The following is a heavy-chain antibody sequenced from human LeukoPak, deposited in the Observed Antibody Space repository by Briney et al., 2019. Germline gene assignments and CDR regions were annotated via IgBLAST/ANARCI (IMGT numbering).Heavy chain of an antibody. V-gene: IGHV3-9*01. J-gene: IGHJ4*02. Sequence: GGSLRLSCAASGFTFDDYAMHWVRQAPGKGLEWVSGISWNSGSRVYADSVKGRFTISRDNAKNSLYLQMNSLRAEDTALYYCAKSSSWEYYFDYWGQGTLVTVSS. CDR3: AKSSSWEYYFDY. D-gene: IGHD6-13*01. CDR1: GFTFDDYA. CDR2: ISWNSGSR.